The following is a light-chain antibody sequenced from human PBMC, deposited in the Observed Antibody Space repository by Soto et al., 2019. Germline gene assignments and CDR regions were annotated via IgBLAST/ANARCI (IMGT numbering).Light chain of an antibody. V-gene: IGKV4-1*01. CDR3: QQYYNTPLT. CDR1: QDLVYGANNDSY. Sequence: DIVMTQSPDSLSVSLGERATINFKPSQDLVYGANNDSYLAWYQQRRGHRPKQLFYWASTRESGVPDRFSGSGSGTDFSLTISNLQAEDVAIYYCQQYYNTPLTFGGGTKVDIX. J-gene: IGKJ4*01. CDR2: WAS.